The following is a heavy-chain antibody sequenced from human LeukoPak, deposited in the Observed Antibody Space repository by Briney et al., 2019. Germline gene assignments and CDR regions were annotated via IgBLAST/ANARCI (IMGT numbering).Heavy chain of an antibody. CDR1: GYTFTSYA. D-gene: IGHD2-15*01. J-gene: IGHJ4*02. CDR2: INAGNGNT. CDR3: ARGCSGDSCYYFDY. V-gene: IGHV1-3*03. Sequence: ASVKVSCKASGYTFTSYAMHWVRQAPGQRLEWMGWINAGNGNTKYSQEFQGRVTITRDTSASTAYMELSSLRSEDMAAYYCARGCSGDSCYYFDYWGQGTLVTVSS.